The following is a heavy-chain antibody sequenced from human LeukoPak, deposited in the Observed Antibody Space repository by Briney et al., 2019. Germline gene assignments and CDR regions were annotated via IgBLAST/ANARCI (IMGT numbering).Heavy chain of an antibody. CDR1: GFPFSSYG. CDR2: ISYDGSNK. D-gene: IGHD1-26*01. V-gene: IGHV3-30*18. CDR3: AKVMSIVGAPPDY. Sequence: PGGSLRLSCAASGFPFSSYGMHWVRQAPGKGLEWVAVISYDGSNKYYADSVKGRFTISRDNSKNTLYLQMNSLRAEDTAVYYCAKVMSIVGAPPDYWGQGTLVTVSS. J-gene: IGHJ4*02.